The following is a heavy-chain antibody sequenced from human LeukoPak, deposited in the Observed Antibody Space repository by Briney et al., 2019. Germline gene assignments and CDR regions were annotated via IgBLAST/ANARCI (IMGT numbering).Heavy chain of an antibody. J-gene: IGHJ5*02. CDR3: ARARKSGGITMIRGVKDRGWFDP. Sequence: GGSLRLSCAASGFAFSDYRMNWVRQAPGKELEWVAYIGTTGGIQFYADSVKGRFTISRDNARNILYLQMNSLRAEDTAVYYCARARKSGGITMIRGVKDRGWFDPWGQGTLVTVSS. V-gene: IGHV3-48*03. D-gene: IGHD3-10*01. CDR1: GFAFSDYR. CDR2: IGTTGGIQ.